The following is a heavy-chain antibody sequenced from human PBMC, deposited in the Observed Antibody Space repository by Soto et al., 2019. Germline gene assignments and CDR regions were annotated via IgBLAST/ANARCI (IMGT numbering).Heavy chain of an antibody. CDR2: INGGDGPT. CDR3: AKHKEPDGAWDFDY. J-gene: IGHJ4*02. Sequence: EVQLLESGGDLVQPGGSLRLSCAASGFTFSRYTMSWVRQVPGKGLEWVSGINGGDGPTYYADSVKGRFTISRDNSQNTLYLHVNSLRAGDTAIYYCAKHKEPDGAWDFDYWGQGTLVTVSS. CDR1: GFTFSRYT. V-gene: IGHV3-23*01. D-gene: IGHD4-17*01.